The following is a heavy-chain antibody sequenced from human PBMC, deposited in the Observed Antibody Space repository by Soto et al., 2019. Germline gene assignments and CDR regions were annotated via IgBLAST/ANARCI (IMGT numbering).Heavy chain of an antibody. CDR3: ARDRSGKFTPHWYFDL. CDR1: GGSISGYF. V-gene: IGHV4-59*01. D-gene: IGHD2-15*01. CDR2: TYDSGTT. J-gene: IGHJ2*01. Sequence: LSLTCTVYGGSISGYFWSWVRQPPGKGLEWIGETYDSGTTNYNPSLKSRVSISVETSKNQFSLKLASLAAADTAVYYCARDRSGKFTPHWYFDLWGRGTLVTVSS.